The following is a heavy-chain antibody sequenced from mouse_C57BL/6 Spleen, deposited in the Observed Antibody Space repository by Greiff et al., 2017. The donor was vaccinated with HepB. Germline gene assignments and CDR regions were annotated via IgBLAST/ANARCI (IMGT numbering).Heavy chain of an antibody. V-gene: IGHV1-72*01. Sequence: QVQLQQPGAELVKPGASVKLSCKASGYTFTSYWMHWVKQRPGRGLEWIGRIDPSSGGTKYNGKFKSKATLTVDKPSSTAYMQLSSRTSEDSAVVYCARGGFLRGIDDWGQRTSVTVSS. CDR1: GYTFTSYW. D-gene: IGHD1-1*01. CDR2: IDPSSGGT. J-gene: IGHJ4*01. CDR3: ARGGFLRGIDD.